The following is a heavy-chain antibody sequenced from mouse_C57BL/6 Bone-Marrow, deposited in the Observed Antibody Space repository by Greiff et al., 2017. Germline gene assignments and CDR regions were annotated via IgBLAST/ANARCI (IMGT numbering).Heavy chain of an antibody. CDR1: GYTFTSYW. D-gene: IGHD1-1*01. CDR3: ARSPYYGSSFSDY. Sequence: QVHVKQPGAELVRPGSSVKLSCKASGYTFTSYWMDWVKQRPGQGLEWIGNIYPSDSETHYNQKFKDKATLTVDKSSSTAYMQLSSLTSEDSAVYYCARSPYYGSSFSDYWGQGTTLTVSS. CDR2: IYPSDSET. J-gene: IGHJ2*01. V-gene: IGHV1-61*01.